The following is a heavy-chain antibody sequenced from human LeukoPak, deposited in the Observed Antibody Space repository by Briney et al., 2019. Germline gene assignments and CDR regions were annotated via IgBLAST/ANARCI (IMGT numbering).Heavy chain of an antibody. CDR1: GFTFSSSA. Sequence: GGSLRLSCSASGFTFSSSAMSWVRQAPGKGLEWVSAIGTSGDRTFYADSVKGRFTISRDISKNTLYLQMNSLRAEDTAVYYCARDRPYFDYWGQGTLVTVSS. CDR2: IGTSGDRT. V-gene: IGHV3-23*01. J-gene: IGHJ4*02. CDR3: ARDRPYFDY.